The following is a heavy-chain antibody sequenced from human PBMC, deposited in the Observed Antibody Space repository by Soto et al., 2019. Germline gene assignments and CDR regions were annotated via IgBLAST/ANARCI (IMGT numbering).Heavy chain of an antibody. CDR3: ARDRDYYGSGSYDY. CDR1: GGSISSYY. CDR2: IYYSGST. Sequence: SETLSLTCTVSGGSISSYYWSWIRQPPGKGLEWIGYIYYSGSTNYNPSLKSRVTISVDTSKNQFSLKLSSVTAADTAVYYCARDRDYYGSGSYDYWGQGTLVTVSS. V-gene: IGHV4-59*01. D-gene: IGHD3-10*01. J-gene: IGHJ4*02.